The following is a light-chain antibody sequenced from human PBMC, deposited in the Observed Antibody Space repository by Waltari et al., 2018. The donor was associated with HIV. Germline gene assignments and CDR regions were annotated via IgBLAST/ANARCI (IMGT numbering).Light chain of an antibody. CDR1: SSNIANNF. CDR3: GTWDSSLSAVV. Sequence: QSVLTQPPSVSAAPGQKVTISCSGSSSNIANNFVSWYQQLPGTAPKLLSYESNRRPSGIPDRFAGSKSGTSATLGITGLQTGDEADYYCGTWDSSLSAVVFGGGTKLTVL. CDR2: ESN. J-gene: IGLJ2*01. V-gene: IGLV1-51*02.